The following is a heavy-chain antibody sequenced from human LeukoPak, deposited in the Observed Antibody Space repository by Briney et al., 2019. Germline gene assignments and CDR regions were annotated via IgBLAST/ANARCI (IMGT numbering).Heavy chain of an antibody. D-gene: IGHD1-1*01. Sequence: GGSLRLSCAASGFTFSSYAMHWVRQAPGKGLEWVAVISYDGSNKYYADSVKGRLTISRDNSKNTLYLQMNSLRAEDTAVYHCARGPTPGTPPDYWGQGTLVTVSS. J-gene: IGHJ4*02. CDR2: ISYDGSNK. V-gene: IGHV3-30-3*01. CDR3: ARGPTPGTPPDY. CDR1: GFTFSSYA.